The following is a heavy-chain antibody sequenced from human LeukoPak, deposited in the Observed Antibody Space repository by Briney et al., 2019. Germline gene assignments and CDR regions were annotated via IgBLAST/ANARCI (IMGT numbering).Heavy chain of an antibody. CDR2: IRFDGSNK. CDR1: GFTFSSYG. Sequence: GSLRLSCAASGFTFSSYGMHWVRQAPGKGLEWVAFIRFDGSNKYYADSVKGRFTISRDNSKNTLYLQMNSLRAEDTAVYYCAKALGDIVVVPAAIDYWGQGTLVTVSS. V-gene: IGHV3-30*02. D-gene: IGHD2-2*01. CDR3: AKALGDIVVVPAAIDY. J-gene: IGHJ4*02.